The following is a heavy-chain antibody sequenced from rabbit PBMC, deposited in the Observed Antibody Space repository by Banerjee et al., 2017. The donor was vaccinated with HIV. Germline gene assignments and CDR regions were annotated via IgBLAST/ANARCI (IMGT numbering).Heavy chain of an antibody. CDR2: IGTSSGIT. V-gene: IGHV1S43*01. CDR1: GFDFSSYGV. D-gene: IGHD1-1*01. J-gene: IGHJ4*01. CDR3: AREAYGISGYPYYFNL. Sequence: CKASGFDFSSYGVSWVRQAPGKGLELIACIGTSSGITWYASWVNGRFTISRSTSLNTVTLQMTSLTAADTATYFCAREAYGISGYPYYFNLWGPGTLVTVS.